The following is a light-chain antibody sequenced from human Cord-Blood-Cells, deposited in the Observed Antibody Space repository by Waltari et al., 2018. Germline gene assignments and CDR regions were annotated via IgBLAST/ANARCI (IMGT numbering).Light chain of an antibody. V-gene: IGKV1-39*01. CDR1: QSISSY. CDR2: AAS. Sequence: DIQMTQFPSSLSASVGDRVTITCRASQSISSYLNWYQQKPGKAPKRLSYAASSLQSGVPSRFSGSGSGTDFTLTISSLQPEDFATYYCQQSYSTPYTFGQGTKLEIK. J-gene: IGKJ2*01. CDR3: QQSYSTPYT.